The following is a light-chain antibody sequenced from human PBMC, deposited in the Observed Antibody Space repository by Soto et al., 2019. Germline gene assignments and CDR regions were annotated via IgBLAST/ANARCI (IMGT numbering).Light chain of an antibody. CDR1: QGIAKY. V-gene: IGKV1-33*01. CDR2: HAS. J-gene: IGKJ4*01. Sequence: DSQITHSPYSLAASIGDRVTITCQASQGIAKYLHWYQQKPGKAHKLLIYHASNLQTGVPSRFSGSGSGTHFTLRISGLQPDDIATDVCQQPDNLPLTFGGGTKVEIK. CDR3: QQPDNLPLT.